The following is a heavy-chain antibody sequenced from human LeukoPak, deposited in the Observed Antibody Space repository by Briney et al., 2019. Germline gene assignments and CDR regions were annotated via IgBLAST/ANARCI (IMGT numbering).Heavy chain of an antibody. Sequence: SETLSLTCTVSGASITSYYWSWLRQPPGKGLEWIGYIYYSGTTDYNPSLKNRVTISVDTSQNQFSLKLSSVTAADTAVYYCVRGFTMMISWGQGTLVTVSS. CDR3: VRGFTMMIS. D-gene: IGHD3-22*01. CDR1: GASITSYY. V-gene: IGHV4-59*01. J-gene: IGHJ5*02. CDR2: IYYSGTT.